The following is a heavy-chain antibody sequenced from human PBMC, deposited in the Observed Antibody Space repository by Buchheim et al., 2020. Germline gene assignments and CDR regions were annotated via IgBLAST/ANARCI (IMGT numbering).Heavy chain of an antibody. D-gene: IGHD3-9*01. CDR2: INHSGST. Sequence: QVQLQQWGAGLLKPSETLSLTCAVYGGSFSGYYWSWIRQPPGKGLEWIGEINHSGSTNYNPSLKSRVTISVDTSKNQFSLKLSSVTAADTAVYYCARDYDILTGYYSHFDYWGQGTL. CDR3: ARDYDILTGYYSHFDY. V-gene: IGHV4-34*01. CDR1: GGSFSGYY. J-gene: IGHJ4*02.